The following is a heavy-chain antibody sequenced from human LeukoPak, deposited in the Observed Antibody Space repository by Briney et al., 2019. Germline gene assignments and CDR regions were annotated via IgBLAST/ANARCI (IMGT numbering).Heavy chain of an antibody. V-gene: IGHV1-2*02. Sequence: ASVKVPCKASGYTFTGYYMHWVRQAPGQGLEWMGWINPNSGGTNYAQKFQGRVTMIRDTSISTAYMELSRLRSDDTAVYYCARNGGIVGAAYFDYWGQGTLVTVSS. CDR3: ARNGGIVGAAYFDY. D-gene: IGHD1-26*01. CDR1: GYTFTGYY. CDR2: INPNSGGT. J-gene: IGHJ4*02.